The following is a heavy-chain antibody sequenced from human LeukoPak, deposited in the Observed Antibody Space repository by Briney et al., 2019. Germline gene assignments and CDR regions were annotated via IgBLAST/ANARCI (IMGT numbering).Heavy chain of an antibody. V-gene: IGHV3-23*05. CDR1: GFTFNNYA. J-gene: IGHJ4*02. D-gene: IGHD3-16*01. Sequence: GGSLRLSCAASGFTFNNYAMSWVRQTPGKGLEWVSLILRSGSTTYYADSVKGRFTISRDNSKNTLYLQMNSLRAEDTAVYYCAKSDDFSFGFWGQGTLVTVSS. CDR2: ILRSGSTT. CDR3: AKSDDFSFGF.